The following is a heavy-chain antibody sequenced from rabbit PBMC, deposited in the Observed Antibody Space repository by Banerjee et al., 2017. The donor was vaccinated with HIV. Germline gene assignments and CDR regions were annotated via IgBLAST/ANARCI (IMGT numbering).Heavy chain of an antibody. V-gene: IGHV1S40*01. D-gene: IGHD8-1*01. CDR2: INALGSS. CDR3: ARRYDGSSQTNL. J-gene: IGHJ4*01. CDR1: GFSLSGYS. Sequence: QSLEESGGDLVQPGASLTLTCTASGFSLSGYSMLWVRQAPGKGLEWIGYINALGSSYYASWAKGRFTISKTSSTTVTLQMTSLTAADTATYFCARRYDGSSQTNLWGPGTLVTVS.